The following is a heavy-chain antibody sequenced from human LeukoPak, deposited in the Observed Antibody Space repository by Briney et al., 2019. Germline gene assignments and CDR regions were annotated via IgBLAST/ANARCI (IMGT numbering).Heavy chain of an antibody. CDR3: AREYDYVWGSLSLRDAFGI. Sequence: GGSLRLSCAASGFTFSSYAMHWVRQAPGKGLEWVAVISYDGSNKYYADSVKGRFTISRDNSKNTLYLQMNSLRAEDTAVYYCAREYDYVWGSLSLRDAFGIWGQGTMVTVSS. D-gene: IGHD3-16*01. V-gene: IGHV3-30-3*01. J-gene: IGHJ3*02. CDR1: GFTFSSYA. CDR2: ISYDGSNK.